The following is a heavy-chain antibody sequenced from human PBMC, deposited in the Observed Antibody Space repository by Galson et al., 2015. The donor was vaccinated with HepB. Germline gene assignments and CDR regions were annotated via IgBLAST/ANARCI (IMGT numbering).Heavy chain of an antibody. CDR2: MSSDGNNI. CDR1: GFTFSSCA. J-gene: IGHJ4*02. Sequence: SLRLSCAVSGFTFSSCAMNWVRQAPGKGLEWVAVMSSDGNNIYYTDSVKGRFTISRDNSKNTLYLQMNSLRTEDTAVYYCARTFYFDYWGQGTLVTVTS. CDR3: ARTFYFDY. V-gene: IGHV3-30*04. D-gene: IGHD3-16*01.